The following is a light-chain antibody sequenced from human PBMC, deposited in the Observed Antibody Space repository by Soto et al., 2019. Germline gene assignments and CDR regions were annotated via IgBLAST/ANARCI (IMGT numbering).Light chain of an antibody. V-gene: IGKV1-39*01. Sequence: DIQMTQSPSSLSASVGDRVTITCRASQSISSYLKXXQPPPGXXPHXXTSXXHTSKSGAPSKLRGSRSGPDFTLTISSLQPEDFATYYCHQSYSTPRTFGQGTKGDSK. CDR3: HQSYSTPRT. CDR2: XXH. J-gene: IGKJ1*01. CDR1: QSISSY.